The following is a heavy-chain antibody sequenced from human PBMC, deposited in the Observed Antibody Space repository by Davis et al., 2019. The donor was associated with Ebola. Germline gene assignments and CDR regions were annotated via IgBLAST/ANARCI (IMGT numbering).Heavy chain of an antibody. CDR1: GGTFSSYA. Sequence: SVTVSCKASGGTFSSYAISWVRQAPGQGLAWMGGTIPIFGTANYAQKFQGRVTITADKSTSTAYMELSSLRSEDTAVYYCASPYCSGGSCYLQYYYGMDVWGQGTTVTVSS. CDR2: TIPIFGTA. D-gene: IGHD2-15*01. V-gene: IGHV1-69*06. CDR3: ASPYCSGGSCYLQYYYGMDV. J-gene: IGHJ6*02.